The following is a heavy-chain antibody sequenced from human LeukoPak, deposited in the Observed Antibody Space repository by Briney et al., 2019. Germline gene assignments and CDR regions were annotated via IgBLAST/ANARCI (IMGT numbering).Heavy chain of an antibody. D-gene: IGHD2-21*01. CDR2: IYHSGST. Sequence: SQTLSLTCTVSGGSISSGGYYWSWIRQPPGKGLEWIGYIYHSGSTYYNPSLKSRVTISVDRSKNQFSLKLSSVTAADTAVYYCARRGPRRLLSYFDYWGQGTLVTVSS. J-gene: IGHJ4*02. V-gene: IGHV4-30-2*01. CDR3: ARRGPRRLLSYFDY. CDR1: GGSISSGGYY.